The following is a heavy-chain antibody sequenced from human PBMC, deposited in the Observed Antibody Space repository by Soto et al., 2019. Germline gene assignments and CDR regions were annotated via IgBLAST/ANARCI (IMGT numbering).Heavy chain of an antibody. CDR1: GYSISSGCY. Sequence: PSETLSLTCAVSGYSISSGCYWGWIRQPPGKGLEWSGSIYHSGGTYYNPSLMSRLTISVDTSNNQCTPKLSSVPAAVTAVYRCARDANSTAFETWGQGTRVTVSS. D-gene: IGHD7-27*01. J-gene: IGHJ3*02. CDR2: IYHSGGT. CDR3: ARDANSTAFET. V-gene: IGHV4-38-2*02.